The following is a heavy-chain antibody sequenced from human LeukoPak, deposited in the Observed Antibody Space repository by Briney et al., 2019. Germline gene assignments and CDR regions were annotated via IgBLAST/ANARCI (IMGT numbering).Heavy chain of an antibody. CDR2: IYTSGST. D-gene: IGHD2-2*01. J-gene: IGHJ3*02. CDR1: GGSISSYY. CDR3: ARHGLYCSSTSCYSPDAFDI. V-gene: IGHV4-4*09. Sequence: SETLSLTCTVSGGSISSYYWSWIRQPPGKGLEWIGYIYTSGSTNYNPSLKSRVTISVDTSKNQFSLKLSSVPAADTAVYHCARHGLYCSSTSCYSPDAFDIWGQGTMVTVSS.